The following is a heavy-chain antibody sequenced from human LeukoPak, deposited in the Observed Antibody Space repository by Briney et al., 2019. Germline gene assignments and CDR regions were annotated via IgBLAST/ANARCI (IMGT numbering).Heavy chain of an antibody. V-gene: IGHV4-4*02. CDR3: ARGGSYQYYFDY. CDR1: GGSISSSNW. D-gene: IGHD1-26*01. CDR2: IYYSGST. Sequence: SGTLSLTCAVSGGSISSSNWWSWVRQPPGKGLEWIGYIYYSGSTNYNPSLKSRVTISVDTSKNQFSLKLSSVTAADTAVYYCARGGSYQYYFDYWGQGTLVTVSS. J-gene: IGHJ4*02.